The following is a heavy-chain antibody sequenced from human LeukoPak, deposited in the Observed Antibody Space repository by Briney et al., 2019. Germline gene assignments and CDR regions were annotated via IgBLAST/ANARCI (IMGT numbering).Heavy chain of an antibody. J-gene: IGHJ4*02. CDR3: AKRHYDFWSGYQNQMYYFDY. D-gene: IGHD3-3*01. V-gene: IGHV3-23*01. CDR1: GFTFSSYA. CDR2: ISGSGVIT. Sequence: GGSLRLSCAASGFTFSSYAMSWVRQAPGKGLEWVSAISGSGVITYYADSVKGRFTISRDNSKNTLYLQMNSLRAEDTAVYYCAKRHYDFWSGYQNQMYYFDYWGQGTLVTVSS.